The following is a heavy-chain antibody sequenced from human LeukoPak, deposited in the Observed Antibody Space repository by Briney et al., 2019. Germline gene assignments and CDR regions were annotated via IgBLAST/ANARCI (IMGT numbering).Heavy chain of an antibody. CDR1: GFTFDDYA. D-gene: IGHD6-19*01. Sequence: GGSLRLSCAASGFTFDDYAMHWVRQAPGEGLEWVAGISWNSGSIGYADSVKGRFTISRDNPKNSLYLQMNSLRAEDMALYYCAKDIRAVAGASSAFDIWGQGTMVTVSS. CDR3: AKDIRAVAGASSAFDI. J-gene: IGHJ3*02. V-gene: IGHV3-9*03. CDR2: ISWNSGSI.